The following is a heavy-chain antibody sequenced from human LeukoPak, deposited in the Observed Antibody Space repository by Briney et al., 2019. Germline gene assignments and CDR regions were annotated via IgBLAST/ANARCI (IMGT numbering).Heavy chain of an antibody. V-gene: IGHV3-21*01. D-gene: IGHD2-2*01. CDR3: ARGLDIVVVPAASDY. Sequence: GRSLRLSCAASGFTFSSYSMNWVRQAPGKGLEWVSSISSSSSYIYYADSVKGRFTISRDNAKNSLYLQMNSLRAEDTAVYYCARGLDIVVVPAASDYWGQGTLVTVSS. J-gene: IGHJ4*02. CDR2: ISSSSSYI. CDR1: GFTFSSYS.